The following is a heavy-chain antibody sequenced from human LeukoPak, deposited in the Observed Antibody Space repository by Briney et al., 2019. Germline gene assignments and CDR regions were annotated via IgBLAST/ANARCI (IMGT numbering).Heavy chain of an antibody. Sequence: ASVKVSCKASGYTFTSYYMHWVRQAPGQGLEWMGIINPSGGSTSYAQKFQGRVTMTRDTSTSTVYMELSSLRSEDTAVYYCARSLGDSSSSWWDWFDPWGQGTLVTVSS. CDR2: INPSGGST. J-gene: IGHJ5*02. V-gene: IGHV1-46*01. CDR3: ARSLGDSSSSWWDWFDP. D-gene: IGHD6-13*01. CDR1: GYTFTSYY.